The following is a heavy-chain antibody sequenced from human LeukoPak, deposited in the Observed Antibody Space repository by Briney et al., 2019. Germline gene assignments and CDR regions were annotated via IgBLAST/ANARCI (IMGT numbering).Heavy chain of an antibody. V-gene: IGHV4-59*08. J-gene: IGHJ4*02. CDR3: ARSPYGDYRTFFDY. Sequence: SETLSLTCTVSGRSISSYYWSWIRQPPGKGLEWIGYIYYSGSTNYNPSLKSRDTISVDTSKNQFSLKLSSVTAADTAVYYCARSPYGDYRTFFDYWGQGTLVTVSS. CDR1: GRSISSYY. CDR2: IYYSGST. D-gene: IGHD4-17*01.